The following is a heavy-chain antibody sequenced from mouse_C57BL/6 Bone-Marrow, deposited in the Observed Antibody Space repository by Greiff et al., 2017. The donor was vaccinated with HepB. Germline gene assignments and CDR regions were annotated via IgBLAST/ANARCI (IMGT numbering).Heavy chain of an antibody. D-gene: IGHD3-3*01. CDR1: GYTFTSYT. Sequence: QVQLQQSGAELARPGASVKMSCKASGYTFTSYTMHWVKQRPGQGLEWIGYINPSSGYTKYNQKFKDKATVTADKSSSAAYMQLSSLTSADSAVYYCASYTRRDYAMDYWGQGTSVTVSS. CDR2: INPSSGYT. J-gene: IGHJ4*01. CDR3: ASYTRRDYAMDY. V-gene: IGHV1-4*01.